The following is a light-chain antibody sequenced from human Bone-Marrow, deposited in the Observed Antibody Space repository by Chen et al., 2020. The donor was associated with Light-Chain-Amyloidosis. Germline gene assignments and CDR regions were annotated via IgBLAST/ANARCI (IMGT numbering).Light chain of an antibody. CDR3: QSYDSPHVV. Sequence: QSVLTQPPSVSGAPGQRVTISCTGSSSNIGAGYDVHWYQQLPGTAPKLLTYGNSNRPSGVPDRFSGSKSGTSASLAITGLQAEDEADYYCQSYDSPHVVFGGGTKLTVL. V-gene: IGLV1-40*01. J-gene: IGLJ2*01. CDR1: SSNIGAGYD. CDR2: GNS.